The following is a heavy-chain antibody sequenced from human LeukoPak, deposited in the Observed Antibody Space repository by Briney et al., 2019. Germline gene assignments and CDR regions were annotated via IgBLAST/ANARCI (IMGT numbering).Heavy chain of an antibody. CDR1: GFSLSTSGVG. CDR3: AHSQLLWFGELLYDWFDP. D-gene: IGHD3-10*01. J-gene: IGHJ5*02. V-gene: IGHV2-5*02. Sequence: ESGPTLVNPTQTLTLTCTFSGFSLSTSGVGVGWIRQPPGKALEWLALIYWDDDKRYSPSLKSRLTITKDTSKNQVVLTMTNMDPVDTATYYCAHSQLLWFGELLYDWFDPWGQGTLVTVSS. CDR2: IYWDDDK.